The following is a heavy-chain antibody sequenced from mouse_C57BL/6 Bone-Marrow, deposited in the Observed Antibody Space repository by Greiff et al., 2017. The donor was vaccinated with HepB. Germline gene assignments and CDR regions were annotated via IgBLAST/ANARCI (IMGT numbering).Heavy chain of an antibody. CDR1: GFTFSSYA. J-gene: IGHJ3*01. CDR3: ARDDSGAY. V-gene: IGHV5-4*01. Sequence: EVKLVESGGGLVKPGGSLKLSCAASGFTFSSYAMSWVRQTPEKRLEWVATISDGGSYTYYPDNVKGRFTISRDNAKNNLYLQMSHLKSEDTAMYYCARDDSGAYWGQGTLVTVSA. CDR2: ISDGGSYT. D-gene: IGHD2-4*01.